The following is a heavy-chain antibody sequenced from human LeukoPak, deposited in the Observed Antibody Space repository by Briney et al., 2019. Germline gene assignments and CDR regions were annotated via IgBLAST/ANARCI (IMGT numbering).Heavy chain of an antibody. Sequence: ASVKVSCKASGYTFTSYGISWVRQAPGQGLEWMGWISAYNGNTNYAQNPQGRVTMTTDTSPSTAYMELRSLRSDDTAVYYCARDGRGVWGSYRRALFDYWGQGTLVTVSS. V-gene: IGHV1-18*01. CDR2: ISAYNGNT. CDR3: ARDGRGVWGSYRRALFDY. D-gene: IGHD3-16*02. J-gene: IGHJ4*02. CDR1: GYTFTSYG.